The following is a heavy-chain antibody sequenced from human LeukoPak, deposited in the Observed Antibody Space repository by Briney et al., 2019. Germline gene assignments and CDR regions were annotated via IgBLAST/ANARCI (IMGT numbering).Heavy chain of an antibody. J-gene: IGHJ4*02. Sequence: GGSLRLSCAASGFTFSSYWMHWVRQAPGKGLVWVSRINSDGSSTSYADSVKGRFTISRDNAKNTLYLQMNSLRAEDTAVYYCARESSGYYYVNFDYWGQGTLVTVSS. CDR3: ARESSGYYYVNFDY. D-gene: IGHD3-22*01. CDR1: GFTFSSYW. V-gene: IGHV3-74*01. CDR2: INSDGSST.